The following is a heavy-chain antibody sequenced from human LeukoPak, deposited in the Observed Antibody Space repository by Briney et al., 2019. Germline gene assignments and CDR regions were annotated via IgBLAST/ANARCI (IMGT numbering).Heavy chain of an antibody. CDR3: ARDHRSSSWYNYYYYYGMDV. CDR1: GYTFTSYG. CDR2: ISAYNGNT. D-gene: IGHD6-13*01. J-gene: IGHJ6*02. Sequence: GASVKVSCKASGYTFTSYGISWVRQAPGQGLEWMGWISAYNGNTNYAQKLQGRVTMTTDTSTSTAYMELRSLRSDDTAVYYCARDHRSSSWYNYYYYYGMDVWGQGTTVTVSS. V-gene: IGHV1-18*01.